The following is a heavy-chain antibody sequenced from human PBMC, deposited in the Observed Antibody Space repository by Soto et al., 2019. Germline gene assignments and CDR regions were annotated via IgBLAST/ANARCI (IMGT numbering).Heavy chain of an antibody. CDR1: GGSISSGGYY. V-gene: IGHV4-31*03. D-gene: IGHD1-7*01. Sequence: QVQLQESGPGLVKPSQTLSLTCTVSGGSISSGGYYWSWILQHPGKGLEWIGYIYYSGSTYHNPSLTSRVTISVDTSKNQFSLKLSSVTAADTAVYYCARIWNYGYYFDYWGQGTLVTVSS. J-gene: IGHJ4*02. CDR2: IYYSGST. CDR3: ARIWNYGYYFDY.